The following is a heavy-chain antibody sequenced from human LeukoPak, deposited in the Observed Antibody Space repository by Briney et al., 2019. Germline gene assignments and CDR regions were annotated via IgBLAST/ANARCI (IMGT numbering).Heavy chain of an antibody. CDR1: GYSFTSYG. CDR2: ISAYNGNT. Sequence: GESLKISCKGSGYSFTSYGISWVRQAPGQGLEWMGWISAYNGNTNYAQKLQGRVTMTTDTSTSTAYMELRSLRSDDTAVYYCARVSYYDILTGYLYYYYYMDVWGKGATVTISS. D-gene: IGHD3-9*01. V-gene: IGHV1-18*01. J-gene: IGHJ6*03. CDR3: ARVSYYDILTGYLYYYYYMDV.